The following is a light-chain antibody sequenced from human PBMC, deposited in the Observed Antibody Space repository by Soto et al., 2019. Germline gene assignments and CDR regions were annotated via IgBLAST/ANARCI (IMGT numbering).Light chain of an antibody. Sequence: QLVLTQSPSASASLGASVNLTCTLSSGQSSDAIAWHQQQPEKGPRYLMKLNSDGSHTKGDGIPDRFSGSSSGAERYLTISSLQSEDEADYYCQTWGTGIHVFGGGTKLTVL. CDR2: LNSDGSH. CDR1: SGQSSDA. J-gene: IGLJ2*01. V-gene: IGLV4-69*02. CDR3: QTWGTGIHV.